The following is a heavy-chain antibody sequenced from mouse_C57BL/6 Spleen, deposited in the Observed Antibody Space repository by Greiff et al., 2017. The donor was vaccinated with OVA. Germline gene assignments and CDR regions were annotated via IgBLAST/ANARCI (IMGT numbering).Heavy chain of an antibody. CDR1: GYSITSGYY. CDR3: AREGDYGFAY. CDR2: ISYDGSN. V-gene: IGHV3-6*01. D-gene: IGHD2-4*01. J-gene: IGHJ3*01. Sequence: EVQLQQSGPGLVKPSQSLSLTCSVTGYSITSGYYWNWIRQFPGNKLEWMGYISYDGSNNYNPSLKNRISITRDTSTNQFFLKLNSVTTEDTATYYCAREGDYGFAYWGQGTMVTVSA.